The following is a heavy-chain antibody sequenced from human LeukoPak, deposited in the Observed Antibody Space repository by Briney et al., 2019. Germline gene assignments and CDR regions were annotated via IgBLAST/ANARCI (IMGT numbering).Heavy chain of an antibody. CDR3: ARRAVFYYCYYYGMDV. J-gene: IGHJ6*02. CDR1: GGSFSGYY. D-gene: IGHD6-19*01. CDR2: INHSGST. V-gene: IGHV4-34*01. Sequence: SETLSLTCAVYGGSFSGYYWSWIRQPPGKGLEWIGEINHSGSTNYNPSLKSRVTTSVDTSKNQFSLKLSSVTAADTAVYYCARRAVFYYCYYYGMDVWGQGTTVTVSS.